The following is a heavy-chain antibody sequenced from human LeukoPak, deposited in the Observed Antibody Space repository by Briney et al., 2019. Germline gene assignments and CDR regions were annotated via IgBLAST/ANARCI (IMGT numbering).Heavy chain of an antibody. CDR3: GDLGSAGTDH. CDR2: IRNKADGYNT. J-gene: IGHJ4*02. V-gene: IGHV3-72*01. Sequence: GGSLRLSCAASGFTFSDYYMSWIRQAPGQGLEWVGLIRNKADGYNTIYAASVKGRFTISRDDSKNSVYLQMDSLKTEDTAVYYCGDLGSAGTDHWGQGTLVTVSS. D-gene: IGHD3-10*01. CDR1: GFTFSDYY.